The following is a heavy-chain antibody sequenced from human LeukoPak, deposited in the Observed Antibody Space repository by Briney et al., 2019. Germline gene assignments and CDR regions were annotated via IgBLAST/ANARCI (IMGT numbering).Heavy chain of an antibody. J-gene: IGHJ5*02. CDR2: IYSGGST. V-gene: IGHV3-66*01. CDR3: ARENFWSGYPNWFDP. D-gene: IGHD3-3*01. Sequence: GGSLRLSCAASGFTVSSNYMSWVRQAPGKGLEWVSVIYSGGSTYYADSMKGRFTISRDNAKNSLHLQMNSLRAEDTAIYYCARENFWSGYPNWFDPWGQGTLVTVSS. CDR1: GFTVSSNY.